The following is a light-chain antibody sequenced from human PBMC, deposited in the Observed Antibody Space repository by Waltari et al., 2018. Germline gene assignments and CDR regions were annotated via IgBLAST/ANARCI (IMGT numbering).Light chain of an antibody. V-gene: IGLV2-14*03. Sequence: YEQHTAIAAQLMILDVSNRPSVVAHRFSGCKSGNTASLTISGLQAEDEADYYCSSYRSSFTYVVFGGGTKLTVL. CDR2: DVS. CDR3: SSYRSSFTYVV. J-gene: IGLJ2*01.